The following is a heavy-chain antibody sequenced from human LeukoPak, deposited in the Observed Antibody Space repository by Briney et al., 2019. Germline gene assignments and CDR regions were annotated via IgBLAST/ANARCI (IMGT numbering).Heavy chain of an antibody. CDR3: ARKRAVAGPYFDY. D-gene: IGHD6-19*01. CDR1: GGSISSSNW. CDR2: IYHSGST. V-gene: IGHV4-4*02. J-gene: IGHJ4*02. Sequence: SGTLSLTCAVSGGSISSSNWWSWVRPPPGKGLEGIGEIYHSGSTNYNPSLKSRVTISVDKSKNQFSLKLSSVTAADTAVYYCARKRAVAGPYFDYWGQGTLVTVSS.